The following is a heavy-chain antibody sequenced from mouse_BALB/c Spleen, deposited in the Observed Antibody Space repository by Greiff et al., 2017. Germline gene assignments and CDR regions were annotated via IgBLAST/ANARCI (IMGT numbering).Heavy chain of an antibody. CDR1: GFTFSSFG. D-gene: IGHD2-1*01. J-gene: IGHJ4*01. CDR3: ARYGNYGDAMDY. Sequence: VQLKESGGGLVQPGGSRKISCAASGFTFSSFGMHWVRQAPEKGLEWVAYISSGSSTIYYADTVKGRFTISRDNPKNTLFLQMTSLRSEDTAMYYCARYGNYGDAMDYWGQGTSVTVSS. V-gene: IGHV5-17*02. CDR2: ISSGSSTI.